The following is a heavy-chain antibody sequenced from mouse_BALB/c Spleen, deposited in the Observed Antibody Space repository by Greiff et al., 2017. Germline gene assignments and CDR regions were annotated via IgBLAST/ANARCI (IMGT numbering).Heavy chain of an antibody. J-gene: IGHJ3*01. V-gene: IGHV1-54*03. Sequence: QVQLKESGAELVRPGTSVKVSCKASGYAFTNYLIEWVKQRPGQGLEWIGVINPGSGGTNYNEKFKGKATLTADKSSSTAYMQLSSLTSDDSAVYFCARESPYGNWFAYWGQGTLVTVSA. CDR2: INPGSGGT. CDR1: GYAFTNYL. CDR3: ARESPYGNWFAY. D-gene: IGHD2-1*01.